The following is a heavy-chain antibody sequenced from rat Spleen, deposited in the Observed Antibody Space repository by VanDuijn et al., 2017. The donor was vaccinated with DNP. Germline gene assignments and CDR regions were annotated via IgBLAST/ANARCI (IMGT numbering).Heavy chain of an antibody. CDR1: GYSITSNYK. D-gene: IGHD1-11*01. CDR2: INNAGNT. V-gene: IGHV3-3*01. J-gene: IGHJ2*01. CDR3: ARMDPYGDKGDY. Sequence: EVQLQESGPGLVKPSQSLSLTCSVTGYSITSNYKWSWIRKFPGNKLEWMGYINNAGNTNYNPSLKSRFSITRDTSKNQFFLQVNSVTTEDTATYYCARMDPYGDKGDYWGQGVMVTVSA.